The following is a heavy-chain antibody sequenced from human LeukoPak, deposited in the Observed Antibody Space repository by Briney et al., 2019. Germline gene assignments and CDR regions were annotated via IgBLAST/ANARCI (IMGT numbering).Heavy chain of an antibody. Sequence: PGGSLRLSCAASGFIFSDYSMNWVRQAPGKGLEWVSSISSDSGYIYYADSVRGRFTVSRDNAKSSLFLQMNSLRDEDTAVYYCARVHCSGRGCFQRYDGFHIWGQGTVVTVSS. CDR2: ISSDSGYI. D-gene: IGHD2-15*01. CDR1: GFIFSDYS. J-gene: IGHJ3*02. CDR3: ARVHCSGRGCFQRYDGFHI. V-gene: IGHV3-21*01.